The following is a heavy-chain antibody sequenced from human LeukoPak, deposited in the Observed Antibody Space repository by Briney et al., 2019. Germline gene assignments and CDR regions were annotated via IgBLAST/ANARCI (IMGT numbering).Heavy chain of an antibody. CDR3: AKGLIVTMWGQGMDV. CDR1: GFTFSSYA. CDR2: ISGNGGST. V-gene: IGHV3-23*01. Sequence: PGGSLRLSCAASGFTFSSYAMSWVRQAPGKGLEWVSSISGNGGSTKYADSVKGRFTISRDNSKNTLYLQMNSLRAEDTAVYYCAKGLIVTMWGQGMDVWGQGTTVTVSS. J-gene: IGHJ6*02. D-gene: IGHD5-12*01.